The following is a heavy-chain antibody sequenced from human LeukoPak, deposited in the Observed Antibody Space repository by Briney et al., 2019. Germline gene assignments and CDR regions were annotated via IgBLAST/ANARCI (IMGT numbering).Heavy chain of an antibody. D-gene: IGHD5-24*01. CDR2: IYTSGST. J-gene: IGHJ6*03. CDR3: ARAGGHGYNHDYYYYYYMDV. V-gene: IGHV4-59*10. Sequence: PSETLSLTCAVYGGSFSGYYWSWIRQPAGKGLEWIGRIYTSGSTNYNPSLKSRVTISVDTSKNQFSLKLSSVTAADTAVYYCARAGGHGYNHDYYYYYYMDVWGKGTTVTISS. CDR1: GGSFSGYY.